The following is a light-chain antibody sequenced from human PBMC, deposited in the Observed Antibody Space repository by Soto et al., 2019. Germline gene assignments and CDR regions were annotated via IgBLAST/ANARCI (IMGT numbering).Light chain of an antibody. CDR3: QSYDSSLSAYV. V-gene: IGLV1-40*01. Sequence: QSVLTQPPSVYGAPGQRVTISCTGSSSNIGAGYDVHWYQQLPGAAPKLLIYGNSNRPSGVPDRFSGSKSGTSASLAITGFQAEDEADYCCQSYDSSLSAYVFGTGTKVTVL. CDR1: SSNIGAGYD. J-gene: IGLJ1*01. CDR2: GNS.